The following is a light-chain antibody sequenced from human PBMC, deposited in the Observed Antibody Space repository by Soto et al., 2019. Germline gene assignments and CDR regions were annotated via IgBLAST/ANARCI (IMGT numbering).Light chain of an antibody. J-gene: IGLJ1*01. CDR1: SSDVGSYNY. CDR3: SSYTTSSTQV. Sequence: QSVLTQPASVSGSPGQSITISCTGTSSDVGSYNYVSWYQQHPGKAPKLMIYEGSNRPSGVSSRFSGSKSGNTASLTISGLQAEDEADYYCSSYTTSSTQVFGTGTKVTVL. V-gene: IGLV2-14*01. CDR2: EGS.